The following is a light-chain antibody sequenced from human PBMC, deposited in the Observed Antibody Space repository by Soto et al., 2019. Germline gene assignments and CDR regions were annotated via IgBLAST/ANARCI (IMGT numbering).Light chain of an antibody. J-gene: IGKJ1*01. V-gene: IGKV1-27*01. Sequence: DIQMTQSPSSLSASVGDRVTITCRASQGSSNFLAWYQQKPGKVPKLLIYAASTLESGVPSRFSGSGSGTDFTLTISSLQPEDVATYYCQKYNSAPWTFGQGTKVEIK. CDR1: QGSSNF. CDR2: AAS. CDR3: QKYNSAPWT.